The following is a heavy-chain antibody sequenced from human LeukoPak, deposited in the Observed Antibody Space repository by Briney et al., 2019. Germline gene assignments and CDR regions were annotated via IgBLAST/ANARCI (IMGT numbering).Heavy chain of an antibody. CDR2: IIPILGIA. D-gene: IGHD2-15*01. J-gene: IGHJ6*02. CDR3: ARDGEAANYGMDV. CDR1: GGTFSSYT. Sequence: SVTVSCKASGGTFSSYTISWVRQAPGQGLEWMGRIIPILGIANYAQKFQGRVTITADKSTSTAYMELRSLRSEDTAVYYCARDGEAANYGMDVWGQGTTVTVSS. V-gene: IGHV1-69*04.